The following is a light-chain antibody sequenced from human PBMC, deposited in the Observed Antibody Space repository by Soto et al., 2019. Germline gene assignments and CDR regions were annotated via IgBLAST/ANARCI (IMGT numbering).Light chain of an antibody. J-gene: IGLJ2*01. CDR2: TNN. V-gene: IGLV1-44*01. Sequence: QAVVTQSPSTSGTPGQRVIISCSGSSSNIGGNIVNWYQQIPGTAPKLLIYTNNQRPSGIPDRFSGSKSGTSASLAISGLQSEDEADYYCAVWDDSLNGVLFGGGTKLTVL. CDR3: AVWDDSLNGVL. CDR1: SSNIGGNI.